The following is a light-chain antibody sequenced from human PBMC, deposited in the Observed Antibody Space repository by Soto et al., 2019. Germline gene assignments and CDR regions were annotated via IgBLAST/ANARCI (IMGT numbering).Light chain of an antibody. CDR3: QQYGSSPRT. Sequence: LGTLSLSPRERATLSCRASHSVSSSYLAWYXQXPXQXXXXXXSAASSRATGIPDRFSGSGSGTDFSLNISRLEAEDFAVYYCQQYGSSPRTFGQGTKWIS. V-gene: IGKV3-20*01. CDR1: HSVSSSY. CDR2: AAS. J-gene: IGKJ1*01.